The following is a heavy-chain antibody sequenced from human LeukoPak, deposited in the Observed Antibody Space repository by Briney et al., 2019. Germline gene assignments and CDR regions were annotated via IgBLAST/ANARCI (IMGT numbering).Heavy chain of an antibody. Sequence: GGSLRLSYAASGFPFSSYWMAWVRQAPGKGLEWVATITLDGSDSYYVDSVKGRFTVSRDNAKNSLYLQMNSLRAEDTAVFYCTTENWYVFENWGQGSLVTVSS. CDR2: ITLDGSDS. CDR1: GFPFSSYW. CDR3: TTENWYVFEN. V-gene: IGHV3-7*04. D-gene: IGHD1-1*01. J-gene: IGHJ4*02.